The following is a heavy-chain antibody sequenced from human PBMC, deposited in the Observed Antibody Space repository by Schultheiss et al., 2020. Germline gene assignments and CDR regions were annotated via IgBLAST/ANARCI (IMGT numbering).Heavy chain of an antibody. CDR2: ISSSGSTI. CDR3: ARSIGQPRSTLGFDY. V-gene: IGHV3-48*03. D-gene: IGHD1-26*01. Sequence: GGSLRLSCAASGFTFSSYEMNWVRQAPGKGLEWVSYISSSGSTIYYADSVKGRFTISRDNAKNSLYLQMNSLRAEDTAVYYCARSIGQPRSTLGFDYWGQGTLVNVSS. CDR1: GFTFSSYE. J-gene: IGHJ4*02.